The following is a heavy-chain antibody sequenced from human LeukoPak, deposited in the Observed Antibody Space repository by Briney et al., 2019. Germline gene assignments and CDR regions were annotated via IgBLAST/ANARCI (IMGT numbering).Heavy chain of an antibody. CDR3: AREGGLTGYYDIFDI. V-gene: IGHV1-2*02. J-gene: IGHJ3*02. CDR2: INPKSGGT. Sequence: ASVKVSCRSSGYTFIGYYMHWVRQAPGQGLEWVGWINPKSGGTNYAQKFQGRVTMTRDTSISTAYMELSRLKSDDTAVYFCAREGGLTGYYDIFDIWGQGTMVIVSS. D-gene: IGHD3-9*01. CDR1: GYTFIGYY.